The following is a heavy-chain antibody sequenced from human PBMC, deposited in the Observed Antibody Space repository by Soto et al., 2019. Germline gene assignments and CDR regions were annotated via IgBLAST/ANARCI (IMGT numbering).Heavy chain of an antibody. D-gene: IGHD6-13*01. CDR1: GGTFSSYA. V-gene: IGHV1-69*01. CDR2: IIPIFGTA. Sequence: QVQLVQSGAEVKKPGSSVKVSCKASGGTFSSYAISWVRQAPGQGLEWMGGIIPIFGTANYAQKFQGRVTITADESTSTAFMELSSLRSEDTAVYYCARTSWGYSIASMVRNYYYGMDVWGQGTTVTVSS. J-gene: IGHJ6*02. CDR3: ARTSWGYSIASMVRNYYYGMDV.